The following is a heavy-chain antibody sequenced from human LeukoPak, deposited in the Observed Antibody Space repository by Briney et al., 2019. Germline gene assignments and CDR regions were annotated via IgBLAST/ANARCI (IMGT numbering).Heavy chain of an antibody. CDR3: ARDPGYYDSSGYLNY. V-gene: IGHV3-21*01. CDR1: GFTFSSYS. J-gene: IGHJ4*02. Sequence: PGGSLRLSCAASGFTFSSYSMNWVRQAPGKGLEWVSSISSSSSYIYYADSVKGRFTISRDNAKNSLYLQMNSLRAEDTAVYCCARDPGYYDSSGYLNYWGQGTLVTVSS. CDR2: ISSSSSYI. D-gene: IGHD3-22*01.